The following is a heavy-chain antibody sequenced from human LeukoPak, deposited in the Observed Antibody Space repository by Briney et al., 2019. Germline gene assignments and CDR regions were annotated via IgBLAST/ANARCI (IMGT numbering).Heavy chain of an antibody. CDR1: GGSISSSNW. Sequence: PSETLSLTCAVSGGSISSSNWWSWVRQPPGKGLEWIGEIYHSGSTNYNPSLKSRVTISVDKFKNQFSLKLSSVTAADTAVYYCARDRGGYCSSTSCYSRNYYYYYGMDVWGQGTTVTVSS. V-gene: IGHV4-4*02. D-gene: IGHD2-2*01. CDR3: ARDRGGYCSSTSCYSRNYYYYYGMDV. CDR2: IYHSGST. J-gene: IGHJ6*02.